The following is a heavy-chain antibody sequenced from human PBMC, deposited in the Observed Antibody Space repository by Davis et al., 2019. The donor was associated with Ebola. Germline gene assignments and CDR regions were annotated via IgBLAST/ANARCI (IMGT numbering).Heavy chain of an antibody. CDR3: ARDQAYDSSSPYFDY. Sequence: PGGSLRLSCAASGFTFSSYSMNWVRQAPGRGLEWVSSISSSSSYIYYADSVKGRFTISRDNAKNSLYLQMNSLRAEDTAVYYCARDQAYDSSSPYFDYWGQGTLVTVSS. CDR1: GFTFSSYS. J-gene: IGHJ4*02. D-gene: IGHD3-22*01. V-gene: IGHV3-21*01. CDR2: ISSSSSYI.